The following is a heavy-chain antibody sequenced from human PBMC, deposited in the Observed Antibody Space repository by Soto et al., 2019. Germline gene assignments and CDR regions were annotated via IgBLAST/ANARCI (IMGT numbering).Heavy chain of an antibody. J-gene: IGHJ4*02. CDR1: GFTFDDYA. CDR2: ISWNSGII. Sequence: EVQLVESGGGLVQPGRSLRLSCAASGFTFDDYAMHWVRQAPGKGLEWVSGISWNSGIIAYADSVKGRFTISRDNAKNSLYLQMNSLSTEDTAFYYCAKGKSMAAGMDYWGQGTLVTVSS. V-gene: IGHV3-9*01. CDR3: AKGKSMAAGMDY. D-gene: IGHD6-13*01.